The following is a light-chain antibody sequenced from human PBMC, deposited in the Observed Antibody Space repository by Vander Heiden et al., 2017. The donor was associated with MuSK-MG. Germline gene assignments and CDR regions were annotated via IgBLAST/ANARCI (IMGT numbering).Light chain of an antibody. Sequence: QAVLTQPASLSASPGASASLTCTLRSGINVGSYRIYWYQQKPGSPPQYLLRYKSDSDKHQGSGVPSRFAGSKDASATDGILLISGLQSEDEAYYYCMIWHSRGEVFGTGTKVTVL. CDR2: YKSDSDK. J-gene: IGLJ1*01. CDR3: MIWHSRGEV. V-gene: IGLV5-45*01. CDR1: SGINVGSYR.